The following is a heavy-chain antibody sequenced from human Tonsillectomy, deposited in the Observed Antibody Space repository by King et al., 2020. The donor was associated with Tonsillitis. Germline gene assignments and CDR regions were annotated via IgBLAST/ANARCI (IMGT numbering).Heavy chain of an antibody. CDR2: IYTAGHT. CDR3: ARGLSSSWYPDN. D-gene: IGHD6-13*01. Sequence: QLQESGPGLVKPSETLSLTCTVSGSSISGYYWSWVRQAAGKGLEWIGRIYTAGHTNYNPSLKSRVTMSLDTPNNQFPLTLTSLTAADTAVYYCARGLSSSWYPDNWGQGTLVTVSS. V-gene: IGHV4-4*07. J-gene: IGHJ4*02. CDR1: GSSISGYY.